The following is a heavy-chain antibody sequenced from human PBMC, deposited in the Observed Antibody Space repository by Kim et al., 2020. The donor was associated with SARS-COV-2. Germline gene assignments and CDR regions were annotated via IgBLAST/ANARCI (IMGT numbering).Heavy chain of an antibody. J-gene: IGHJ2*01. V-gene: IGHV4-59*01. CDR1: GGSISSYY. CDR2: IYYSGST. Sequence: SETLSLTCTVSGGSISSYYWSWIRQPPGKGLEWIGYIYYSGSTNYNPSLKSRVTISVDTSKNQFSLKLSSVTAADTAVYYCARARGYYDSSGYSYWYFDLWCRGTLVTVSS. D-gene: IGHD3-22*01. CDR3: ARARGYYDSSGYSYWYFDL.